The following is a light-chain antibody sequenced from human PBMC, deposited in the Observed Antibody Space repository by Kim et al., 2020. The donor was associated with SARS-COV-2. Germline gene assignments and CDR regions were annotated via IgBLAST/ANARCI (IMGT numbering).Light chain of an antibody. Sequence: SYELTQPPSVSVSPGQTASITCSGDKLGDKYACWYQQKPGQSPVLVIYQDSKRPSGIPERFSGSNSGNTATLTISGTQAMYEADYYCQAWDSSIVVFGGGTQLTVL. CDR3: QAWDSSIVV. CDR1: KLGDKY. V-gene: IGLV3-1*01. CDR2: QDS. J-gene: IGLJ2*01.